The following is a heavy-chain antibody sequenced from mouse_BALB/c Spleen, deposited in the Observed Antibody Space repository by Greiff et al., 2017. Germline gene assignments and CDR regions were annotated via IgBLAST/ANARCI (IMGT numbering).Heavy chain of an antibody. D-gene: IGHD1-1*01. CDR3: ARHGGGVYGSSNFDV. V-gene: IGHV2-6-2*01. CDR1: GFSLTSYG. Sequence: QVQLQQSGPDLVAPSQSLSITCTVSGFSLTSYGVHWVRQPPGKGLEWLVVIWSDGSTTYNSALKSRLSISKDNSKSQVFLKMNSLQTDDTAMYYCARHGGGVYGSSNFDVWGAGTTVTVSS. CDR2: IWSDGST. J-gene: IGHJ1*01.